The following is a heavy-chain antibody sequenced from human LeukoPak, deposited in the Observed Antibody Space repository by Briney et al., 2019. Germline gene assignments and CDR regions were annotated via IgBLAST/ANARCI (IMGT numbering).Heavy chain of an antibody. J-gene: IGHJ5*02. CDR3: ARDLIAAAGSWWFDP. V-gene: IGHV5-51*01. CDR1: GYGFTSYW. Sequence: GGARQSSCQGSGYGFTSYWIGWVRPMPGKGMEWMGIIYPGDSDTRYSPSFQGQVTISADKSISTAYLQWSSLNASDTAMYYCARDLIAAAGSWWFDPWGQGTLVTVSS. CDR2: IYPGDSDT. D-gene: IGHD6-13*01.